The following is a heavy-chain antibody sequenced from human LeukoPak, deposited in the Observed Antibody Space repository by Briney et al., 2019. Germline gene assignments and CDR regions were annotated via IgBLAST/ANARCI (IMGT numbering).Heavy chain of an antibody. Sequence: ASVKVSCKASGYTFTGYYMHWVRQAPGRGLEWMGWINPNSGGTNYAQKFQGRVTMTRDTSISTAYMELSRLRSDDTAVYYCARVSSGPGGQFNYWGQGTLVTVSS. D-gene: IGHD3-22*01. J-gene: IGHJ4*02. CDR3: ARVSSGPGGQFNY. CDR2: INPNSGGT. CDR1: GYTFTGYY. V-gene: IGHV1-2*02.